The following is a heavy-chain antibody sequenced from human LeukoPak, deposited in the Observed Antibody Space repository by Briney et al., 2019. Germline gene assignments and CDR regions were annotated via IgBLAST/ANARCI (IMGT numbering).Heavy chain of an antibody. CDR3: TRDELGYSYGPPFHS. CDR2: IGSKTSGGTT. J-gene: IGHJ4*02. Sequence: GGSLRLSCTASGFTFGDYAMSWFRQAPGKGLEWVGFIGSKTSGGTTEYAASVKGRFTISRDDSKSIAYLQMNSLKTEDTAVYYCTRDELGYSYGPPFHSWGQGTLVTVSS. D-gene: IGHD5-18*01. CDR1: GFTFGDYA. V-gene: IGHV3-49*03.